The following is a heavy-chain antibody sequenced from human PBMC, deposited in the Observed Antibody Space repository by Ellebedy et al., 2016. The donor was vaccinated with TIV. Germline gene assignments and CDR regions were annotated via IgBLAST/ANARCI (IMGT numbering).Heavy chain of an antibody. J-gene: IGHJ4*02. CDR1: GFTFSTYP. CDR3: ARRSTDFAFDS. V-gene: IGHV3-23*01. Sequence: GESLKISCAASGFTFSTYPMNWVRQAPGKGLEWVSFISANGGTTYYADSVKGRFTISRDNSKNTLFLQMSSLRAEDTAVYFCARRSTDFAFDSWGQGTLVTVSS. D-gene: IGHD3/OR15-3a*01. CDR2: ISANGGTT.